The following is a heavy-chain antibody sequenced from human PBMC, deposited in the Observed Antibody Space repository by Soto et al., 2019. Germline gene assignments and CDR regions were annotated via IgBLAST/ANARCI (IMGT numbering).Heavy chain of an antibody. V-gene: IGHV4-59*01. J-gene: IGHJ2*01. CDR2: IYYSGST. CDR1: GGSISSYY. Sequence: PSETLSLTCTVSGGSISSYYWSWIRQPPGKGLEWIGYIYYSGSTNYNPSLKSRVTISVDTSKNQFSLKLGSVTAADTAVYYCARGVVVTAIRGWYFDLWGRGTLVTVSS. D-gene: IGHD2-21*02. CDR3: ARGVVVTAIRGWYFDL.